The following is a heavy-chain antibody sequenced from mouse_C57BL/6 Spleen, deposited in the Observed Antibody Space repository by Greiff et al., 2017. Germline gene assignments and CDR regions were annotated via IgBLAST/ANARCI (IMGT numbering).Heavy chain of an antibody. CDR1: GYTFTDYY. V-gene: IGHV1-26*01. J-gene: IGHJ2*01. D-gene: IGHD2-3*01. CDR3: ARGGLLDYFDY. Sequence: EVQLQQSGPELVKPGASVKISCKASGYTFTDYYMNWVKQSHGKSLEWIGDINPNNGGTSYNQKFKGKATLTVDKSSSTAYMELRSLTSEASAVYYCARGGLLDYFDYWGQGTTLTVST. CDR2: INPNNGGT.